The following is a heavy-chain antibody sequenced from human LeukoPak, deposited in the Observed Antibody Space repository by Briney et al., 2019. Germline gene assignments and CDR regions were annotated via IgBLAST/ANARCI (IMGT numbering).Heavy chain of an antibody. Sequence: PGGSLRLSCAASGFTFSTYSMSWVRQAPGRGLEWVSYISSSSTIYYADSVEGRFTISRDNAKNSLYLQMNSLRAEDTAVYYCARATSSWGQGTLVTVSS. CDR2: ISSSSTI. J-gene: IGHJ4*02. CDR1: GFTFSTYS. V-gene: IGHV3-48*04. D-gene: IGHD6-13*01. CDR3: ARATSS.